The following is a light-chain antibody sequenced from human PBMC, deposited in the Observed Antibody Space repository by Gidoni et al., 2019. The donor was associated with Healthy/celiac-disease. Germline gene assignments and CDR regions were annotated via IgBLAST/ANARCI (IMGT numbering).Light chain of an antibody. J-gene: IGLJ2*01. V-gene: IGLV3-21*02. Sequence: SYVLTQPPSVSVAPGQTARITGGGNNIGSKRVHGYQQKPGQAPVLVVYDDSDPPSGIPERFSGSNSGNTATLTISRVEAGDEADYYWQVWDSSSDHPGVVFGGGTKLTVL. CDR2: DDS. CDR3: QVWDSSSDHPGVV. CDR1: NIGSKR.